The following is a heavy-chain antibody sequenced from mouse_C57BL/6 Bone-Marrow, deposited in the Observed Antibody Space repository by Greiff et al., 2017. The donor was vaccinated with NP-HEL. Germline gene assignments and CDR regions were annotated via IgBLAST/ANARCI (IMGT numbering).Heavy chain of an antibody. V-gene: IGHV1-9*01. J-gene: IGHJ3*01. CDR1: GYTFTGYW. CDR2: ILPGSGST. D-gene: IGHD1-1*01. CDR3: AKSPYYYGSSYPFAY. Sequence: LVESGAELMKPGASVKLSCKATGYTFTGYWIEWVKQRPGHGLEWIGEILPGSGSTNYNEKFKGKATFTADTSSNTAYMQLSSLTTEDSAIYYCAKSPYYYGSSYPFAYWGQGTLVTVSA.